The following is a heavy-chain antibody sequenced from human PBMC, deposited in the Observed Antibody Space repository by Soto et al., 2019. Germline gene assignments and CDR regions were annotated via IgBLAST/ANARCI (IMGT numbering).Heavy chain of an antibody. Sequence: PGGSLRLSCAASGFTFSSYGMHWVRQAPGKGLEWVAVIWYDGSNKYYADSVKGRFTISRDNSKNTLYLQMNSLRAEDTAVYYCARDPSDIVVVPAPRPGDQYYYYGMDVWGQGTTVTVSS. J-gene: IGHJ6*02. V-gene: IGHV3-33*01. CDR1: GFTFSSYG. D-gene: IGHD2-2*01. CDR2: IWYDGSNK. CDR3: ARDPSDIVVVPAPRPGDQYYYYGMDV.